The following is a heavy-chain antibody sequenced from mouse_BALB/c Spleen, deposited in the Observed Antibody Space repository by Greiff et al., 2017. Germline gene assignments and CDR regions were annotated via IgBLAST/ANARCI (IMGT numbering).Heavy chain of an antibody. D-gene: IGHD2-10*02. CDR2: IDPANGNT. Sequence: VQLQQSGAELVKPGASVKLSCTASGFNIKDTYMHWVKQRPEQGLEWIGRIDPANGNTKYDPKFQGKATITADTSSNTAYLQLSSLTSEDTAVYYCARVEYDDSAWFAYWGQGTLVTVSA. J-gene: IGHJ3*01. V-gene: IGHV14-3*02. CDR3: ARVEYDDSAWFAY. CDR1: GFNIKDTY.